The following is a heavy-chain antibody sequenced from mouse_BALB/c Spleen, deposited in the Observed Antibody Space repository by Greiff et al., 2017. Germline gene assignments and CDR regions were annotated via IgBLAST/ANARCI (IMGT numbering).Heavy chain of an antibody. D-gene: IGHD1-1*01. J-gene: IGHJ4*01. V-gene: IGHV4-1*02. CDR3: ARLYYGSSYYAMDY. Sequence: DVKLVESGGGLVQPGGSLKLSCAASGFDFSRYWMSWVRQAPGKGLEWIGEINPDSSTINYTPSLKDKFIISRDNAKNTLYLQMSKVRSEDTALYYCARLYYGSSYYAMDYWGQGTSVTVSS. CDR1: GFDFSRYW. CDR2: INPDSSTI.